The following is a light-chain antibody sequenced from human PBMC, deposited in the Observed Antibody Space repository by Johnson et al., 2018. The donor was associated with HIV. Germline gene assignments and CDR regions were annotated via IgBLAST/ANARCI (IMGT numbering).Light chain of an antibody. Sequence: QSVLTQPPSVSAAPGQKVTISCSGSSSNIGTNFVSWYQQFPGAAPKLLIYENNKRPSGIPDRFSGSKSGTSATLDITGLQTGDEADYYCASGDRSLTVGTLFGPGTRVTVL. CDR3: ASGDRSLTVGTL. V-gene: IGLV1-51*02. CDR1: SSNIGTNF. J-gene: IGLJ1*01. CDR2: ENN.